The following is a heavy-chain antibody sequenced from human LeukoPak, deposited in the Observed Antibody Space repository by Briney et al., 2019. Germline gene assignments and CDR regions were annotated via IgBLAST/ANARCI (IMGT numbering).Heavy chain of an antibody. CDR2: MNSDGSTT. CDR3: TRAGNYRFDF. V-gene: IGHV3-74*01. CDR1: GFTFSSHG. J-gene: IGHJ4*02. Sequence: GPLRLSCAASGFTFSSHGMHWVRQAPGEGLVWVSRMNSDGSTTNYADSVQGRFTISRDNARNTLFLQMNSLRADDTAVYYCTRAGNYRFDFWGQGTLVTVSS. D-gene: IGHD1-7*01.